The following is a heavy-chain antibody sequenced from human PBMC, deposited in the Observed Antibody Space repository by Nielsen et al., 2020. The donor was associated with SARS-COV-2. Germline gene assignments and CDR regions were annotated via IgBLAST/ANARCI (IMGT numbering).Heavy chain of an antibody. CDR2: INPNNGDT. CDR3: GRFLVGSGWYYFEY. Sequence: ASVKFSCKASGYTFTDYYMDWVRQAPGQGLEWMGRINPNNGDTNYAQEFQGRVTMTRDTSISTAYMELSRLRSDDTAVYYCGRFLVGSGWYYFEYWGQGTLVTVSS. CDR1: GYTFTDYY. V-gene: IGHV1-2*06. D-gene: IGHD6-19*01. J-gene: IGHJ4*02.